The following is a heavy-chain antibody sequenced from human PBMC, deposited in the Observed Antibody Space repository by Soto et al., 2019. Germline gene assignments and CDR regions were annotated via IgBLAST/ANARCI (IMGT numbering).Heavy chain of an antibody. CDR2: IYWDDSE. Sequence: QITLKESGPTLVKPTQPLTLTCTFSGFSLSTSGVGVGWIRQPPGKALEWLALIYWDDSELYSPSLKSRLTXSXXTSKTQVVLTLTNMDPVDTATYYCTYSLRWLYFDLWGRGTLVTVSS. CDR1: GFSLSTSGVG. CDR3: TYSLRWLYFDL. J-gene: IGHJ2*01. D-gene: IGHD3-22*01. V-gene: IGHV2-5*02.